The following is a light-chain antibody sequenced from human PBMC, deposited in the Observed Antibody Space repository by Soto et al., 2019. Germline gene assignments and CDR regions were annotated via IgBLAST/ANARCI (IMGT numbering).Light chain of an antibody. CDR2: GAS. Sequence: EIVLTQSPGTLSLSPGERATLSCRASQSVSNNYLAWYQQKPGQAPRLLIYGASGRAPGVPDRFSGSGSGTDFILTISRLEPDDFVVYSCQQYGSSPRPFGQGTKVEIK. CDR3: QQYGSSPRP. V-gene: IGKV3-20*01. CDR1: QSVSNNY. J-gene: IGKJ1*01.